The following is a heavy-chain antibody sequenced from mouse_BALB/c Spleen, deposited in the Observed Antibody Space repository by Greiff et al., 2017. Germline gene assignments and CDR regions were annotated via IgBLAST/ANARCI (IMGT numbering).Heavy chain of an antibody. D-gene: IGHD2-4*01. CDR2: INPGSGGT. V-gene: IGHV1-54*01. Sequence: QVQLQQSGAELVRPGTSVKVSCKASGYAFTNYLIEWVKQRPGQGLEWIGVINPGSGGTNYNEKFKGKATLTADKSSSTAYMQLSSLTSDDSAVYFCARKGHDYDVYYAMDYWGQGTSVTVSS. CDR3: ARKGHDYDVYYAMDY. CDR1: GYAFTNYL. J-gene: IGHJ4*01.